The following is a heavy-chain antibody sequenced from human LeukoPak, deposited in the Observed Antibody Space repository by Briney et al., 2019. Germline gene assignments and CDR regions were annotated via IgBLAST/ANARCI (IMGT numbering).Heavy chain of an antibody. CDR2: ISDDGSNK. CDR1: GFTFSTYI. D-gene: IGHD6-13*01. J-gene: IGHJ4*02. Sequence: PGGSLRLSCAAPGFTFSTYIMHWVRQAPGKGLEWVAAISDDGSNKYYADSVKGRFTISRDNSKNTLYLQMNSLRPEDTTVYYCARDGLNSWYLGDLDYWRQGTLVTVSS. V-gene: IGHV3-30-3*01. CDR3: ARDGLNSWYLGDLDY.